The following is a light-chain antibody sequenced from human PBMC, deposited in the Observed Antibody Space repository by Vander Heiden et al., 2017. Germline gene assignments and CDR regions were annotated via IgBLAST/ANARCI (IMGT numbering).Light chain of an antibody. CDR1: SSNIGYNS. CDR3: GAWDSSLSVVL. V-gene: IGLV1-51*01. CDR2: DNN. Sequence: QSVFTQPPSVSAAPGQKVTTSCSGGSSNIGYNSGSLYQQLPVTAPTFLIYDNNKRPSGSPDRFSGSKSGTSATLDITGLQTGDEAGYYCGAWDSSLSVVLFGGGTKLTVL. J-gene: IGLJ3*02.